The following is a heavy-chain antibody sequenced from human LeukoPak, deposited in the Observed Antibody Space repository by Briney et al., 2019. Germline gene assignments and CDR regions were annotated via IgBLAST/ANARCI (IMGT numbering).Heavy chain of an antibody. J-gene: IGHJ3*02. Sequence: SETLSLTCTVSGYSISSGYFWGWIRQPPGKGLEWIGVYHVGTTDYNPPLKSRVTISVDRSKNQMSLKLSSVTAADTAVYYCARCLGFLIGSSWYPDAFDIWGQGTMVTVSS. CDR3: ARCLGFLIGSSWYPDAFDI. CDR2: VYHVGTT. V-gene: IGHV4-38-2*02. CDR1: GYSISSGYF. D-gene: IGHD6-13*01.